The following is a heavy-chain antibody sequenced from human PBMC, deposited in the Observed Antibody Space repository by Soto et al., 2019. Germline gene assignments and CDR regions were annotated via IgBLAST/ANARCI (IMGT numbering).Heavy chain of an antibody. Sequence: EVQLVESGGGLVKPGGSLRLSCAASGFTFSSYSMNWVRQAPGKGLEWVSSISSSSSYIYYADSVKGRFTISRDNAKNSLYLQMNSLRAEDTAVYYCARETRLVAATPEPFDPWGQGTLVTVSS. V-gene: IGHV3-21*01. CDR1: GFTFSSYS. D-gene: IGHD2-15*01. CDR2: ISSSSSYI. J-gene: IGHJ5*02. CDR3: ARETRLVAATPEPFDP.